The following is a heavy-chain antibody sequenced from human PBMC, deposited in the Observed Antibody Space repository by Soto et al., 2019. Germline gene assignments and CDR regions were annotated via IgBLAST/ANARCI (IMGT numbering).Heavy chain of an antibody. J-gene: IGHJ6*02. Sequence: QLQLQESGSGLVKPSQTLSLTCAVSGGSISSGGYSWSWIRQPPGKGLEWIGYIYHSGSTYYNPSLKSRVTNSVDRSTNQFSLKLSSVSAADTAVYYCARDPKGLMVRGADYYSYGMDVWGQGTTVTVFS. CDR1: GGSISSGGYS. CDR2: IYHSGST. V-gene: IGHV4-30-2*01. CDR3: ARDPKGLMVRGADYYSYGMDV. D-gene: IGHD3-10*01.